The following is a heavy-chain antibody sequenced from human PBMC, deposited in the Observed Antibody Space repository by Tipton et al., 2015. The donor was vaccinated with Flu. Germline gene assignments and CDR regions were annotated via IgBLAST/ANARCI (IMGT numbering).Heavy chain of an antibody. J-gene: IGHJ6*02. V-gene: IGHV3-53*01. Sequence: SLRLSCAASGFPFSTYAMTWVRQAPGKGLEWVSVIYGGGTTDYADSVKGRFTISRDKSKNALYLQMSSLRAEDTAVYYCARGPQVPVWPYYYGMDVWGQGTTVTVSS. CDR2: IYGGGTT. CDR1: GFPFSTYA. D-gene: IGHD2-2*01. CDR3: ARGPQVPVWPYYYGMDV.